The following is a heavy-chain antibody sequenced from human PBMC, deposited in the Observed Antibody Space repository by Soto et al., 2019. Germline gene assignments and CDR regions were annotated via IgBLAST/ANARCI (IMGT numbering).Heavy chain of an antibody. V-gene: IGHV4-59*01. CDR1: GGSISSYY. D-gene: IGHD3-22*01. Sequence: PSETLSLTCTVPGGSISSYYWSWIRQPPGKGLEWIGYIYYSGSTNYNPSLKSRVTISVDTSKNQFSLKLSSVTAADTAVYYCASSPGDSSGYYLDAFDIWGQGTMVTVSS. CDR2: IYYSGST. J-gene: IGHJ3*02. CDR3: ASSPGDSSGYYLDAFDI.